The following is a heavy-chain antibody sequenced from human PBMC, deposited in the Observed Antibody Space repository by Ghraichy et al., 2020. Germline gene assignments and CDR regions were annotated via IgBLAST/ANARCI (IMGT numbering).Heavy chain of an antibody. CDR2: TSGSGGST. CDR3: AKGIFGGASSGYYYDY. J-gene: IGHJ4*02. CDR1: GFTFISYA. D-gene: IGHD3-22*01. Sequence: GALNISCAASGFTFISYAMSWVRQAPGKGLEWVSATSGSGGSTYYADSVKGRFTISRDNSKNTLYLQMNSLRAEDTAVYYCAKGIFGGASSGYYYDYWGQGTLVTVSS. V-gene: IGHV3-23*01.